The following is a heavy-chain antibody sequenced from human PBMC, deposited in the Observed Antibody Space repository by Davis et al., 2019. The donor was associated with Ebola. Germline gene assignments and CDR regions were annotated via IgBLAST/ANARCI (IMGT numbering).Heavy chain of an antibody. CDR2: IRSKANSYAT. Sequence: PGGSLRLSCAASGFTFSGSAMHWVRQASGKGLEWVGRIRSKANSYATAYAASVKGRFTTSRDDSKNTAYLQMNSLKTEDTAVYYCTSTTGPFDYWGQGTLVTVSS. J-gene: IGHJ4*02. CDR3: TSTTGPFDY. D-gene: IGHD1-14*01. CDR1: GFTFSGSA. V-gene: IGHV3-73*01.